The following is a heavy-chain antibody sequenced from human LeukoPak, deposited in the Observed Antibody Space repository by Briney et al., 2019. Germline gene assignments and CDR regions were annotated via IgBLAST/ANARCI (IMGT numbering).Heavy chain of an antibody. Sequence: SETLSLTCAVSGGSISSYYWSWIRQPPGKGLEWIGYIYYSGSTNYNPSLKSRVTISVDTSKNQFSLKLSSVTAADTAVYYCARGNIPDYDFWSGYYYDYWGQGTLVTVSS. CDR3: ARGNIPDYDFWSGYYYDY. CDR2: IYYSGST. D-gene: IGHD3-3*01. V-gene: IGHV4-59*01. J-gene: IGHJ4*02. CDR1: GGSISSYY.